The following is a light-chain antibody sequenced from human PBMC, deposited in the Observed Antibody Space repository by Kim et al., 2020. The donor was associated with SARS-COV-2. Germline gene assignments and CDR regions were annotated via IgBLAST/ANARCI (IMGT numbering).Light chain of an antibody. CDR1: SLRSYY. J-gene: IGLJ3*02. CDR2: GKN. V-gene: IGLV3-19*01. CDR3: NSRDSSGNRV. Sequence: ELTQDPAVSVALGQTVRITCQGDSLRSYYASWYQQKPGQAPVLVIYGKNNRPSGIPDRFSGSSSGNTASLTITGAQAEDEADYYCNSRDSSGNRVFGGGTQLTVL.